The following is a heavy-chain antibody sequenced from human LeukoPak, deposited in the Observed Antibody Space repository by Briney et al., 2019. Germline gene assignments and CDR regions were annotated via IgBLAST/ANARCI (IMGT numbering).Heavy chain of an antibody. V-gene: IGHV3-21*01. CDR1: GFTFSRYS. J-gene: IGHJ4*02. CDR3: MSYAGRSDDY. CDR2: ISSSSSYR. Sequence: GGSLRLSCAASGFTFSRYSMNWVRQAPGKGLEWVSSISSSSSYRYYADSVKGRFTISRDNAKNSLHLQMNSLRAEDTAVYYCMSYAGRSDDYWGQGTLVTVTS. D-gene: IGHD3-16*01.